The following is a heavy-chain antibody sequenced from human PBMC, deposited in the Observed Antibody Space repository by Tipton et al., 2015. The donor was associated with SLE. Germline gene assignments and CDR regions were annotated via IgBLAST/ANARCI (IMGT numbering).Heavy chain of an antibody. D-gene: IGHD6-13*01. CDR1: GGSISSYY. CDR2: IYYSGST. CDR3: AREGIATD. Sequence: TLSLTCTVSGGSISSYYWSWIRQPPGKGLEWVGYIYYSGSTNYNPSLKSRVTISVDTSKNQFSLKLSSVTAADTAVYYCAREGIATDWGQGTLVTVSS. J-gene: IGHJ4*02. V-gene: IGHV4-59*12.